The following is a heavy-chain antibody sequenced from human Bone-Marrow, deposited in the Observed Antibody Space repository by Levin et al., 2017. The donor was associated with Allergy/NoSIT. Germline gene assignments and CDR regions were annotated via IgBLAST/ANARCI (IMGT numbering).Heavy chain of an antibody. J-gene: IGHJ4*02. V-gene: IGHV2-26*01. D-gene: IGHD2/OR15-2a*01. Sequence: SGPTLVKPTETLTLTCTVSGFSLSNPRMGVTWIRQPPGKALEWLAHIFSNDEKSYNTSLRSRLTISRDTSKGQVVLTLTNVDPVDTGTYFCARMLGGIIAPDYWGQGTLVTVSS. CDR2: IFSNDEK. CDR1: GFSLSNPRMG. CDR3: ARMLGGIIAPDY.